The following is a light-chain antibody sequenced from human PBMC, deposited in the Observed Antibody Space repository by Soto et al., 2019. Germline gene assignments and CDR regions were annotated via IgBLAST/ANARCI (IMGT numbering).Light chain of an antibody. CDR1: RGSIASNY. V-gene: IGLV6-57*01. Sequence: NFMRTQPHSVSKSPGKTVTISCTRSRGSIASNYVQWYQQRPGSSPTTVIYEDNQRPSGVPDRFSGSIDSSSNSASLTISGLKTEDESDYYCQSYDSSNHWVFGGGTKLTLL. CDR2: EDN. CDR3: QSYDSSNHWV. J-gene: IGLJ3*02.